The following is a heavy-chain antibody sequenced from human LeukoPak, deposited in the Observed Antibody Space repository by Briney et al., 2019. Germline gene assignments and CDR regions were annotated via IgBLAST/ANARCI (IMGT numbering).Heavy chain of an antibody. J-gene: IGHJ4*02. Sequence: SGPTLANPTQTLTLTCTFSGFSLTTDAVAVGWVRQPPGKALEWLTFIYGNDDKRYRPSLNSRLTITKDTSKNQVVLTMTDMDSVDTATYYCVHRRKVTSVDDWGQGTLVTVSS. CDR3: VHRRKVTSVDD. CDR2: IYGNDDK. D-gene: IGHD2-21*02. V-gene: IGHV2-5*01. CDR1: GFSLTTDAVA.